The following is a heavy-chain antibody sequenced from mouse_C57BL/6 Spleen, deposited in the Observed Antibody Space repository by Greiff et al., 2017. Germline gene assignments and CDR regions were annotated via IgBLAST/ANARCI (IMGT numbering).Heavy chain of an antibody. J-gene: IGHJ2*01. CDR2: ISDGGSYT. V-gene: IGHV5-4*01. CDR3: ARDHHGSSYYFDY. CDR1: GFTFSSYA. Sequence: EVKVVESGGGLVKPGGSLKLSCAASGFTFSSYAMSWVRQTPEKRLEWVATISDGGSYTYYPDNVKGRFTISRDNAKNNLYLQMSHLKSEDTAMYYCARDHHGSSYYFDYWGQGTTLTVSS. D-gene: IGHD1-1*01.